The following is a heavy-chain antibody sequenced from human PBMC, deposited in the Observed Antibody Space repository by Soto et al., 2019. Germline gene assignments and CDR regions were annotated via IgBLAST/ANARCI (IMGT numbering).Heavy chain of an antibody. V-gene: IGHV3-74*01. CDR3: ERGGDIYDTSIYYYSFSLFVM. Sequence: PGGSLRLSCAASGLTFNRYWIHWVRQAPGKGLVWVSRINSDGSSTSYADSVKGRFTISRDNAKNTLYLQMNSLRAEDTAVYYCERGGDIYDTSIYYYSFSLFVMGGKGTMDT. CDR2: INSDGSST. CDR1: GLTFNRYW. J-gene: IGHJ3*02. D-gene: IGHD3-22*01.